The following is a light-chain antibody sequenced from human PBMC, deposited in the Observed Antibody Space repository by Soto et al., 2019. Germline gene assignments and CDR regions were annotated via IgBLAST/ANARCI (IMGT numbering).Light chain of an antibody. V-gene: IGLV2-14*01. Sequence: QSVLTQPASVSGSPGQWITLLCTGTSSDVGGYNSVSWYQQHPGKAPKLMIHDVSNRPSGVSNRFSGSKSGNTASLTISGLQAEDEADYYCSSYTSSSSYVFGTGTKVTVL. CDR3: SSYTSSSSYV. J-gene: IGLJ1*01. CDR1: SSDVGGYNS. CDR2: DVS.